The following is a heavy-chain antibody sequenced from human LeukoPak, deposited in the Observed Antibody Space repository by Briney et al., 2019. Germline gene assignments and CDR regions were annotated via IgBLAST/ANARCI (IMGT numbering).Heavy chain of an antibody. Sequence: GASVTVSCKVSGYTLTELSMHWVRQAPGKGLEWMGGFDPEDGETIYAQKFQGRVTMTEDTSTDTAYMELSSLRSEDTAVYYCATDFNDYGDYGPHWYFDLWGRGTLVTVSS. CDR1: GYTLTELS. D-gene: IGHD4-17*01. CDR3: ATDFNDYGDYGPHWYFDL. V-gene: IGHV1-24*01. J-gene: IGHJ2*01. CDR2: FDPEDGET.